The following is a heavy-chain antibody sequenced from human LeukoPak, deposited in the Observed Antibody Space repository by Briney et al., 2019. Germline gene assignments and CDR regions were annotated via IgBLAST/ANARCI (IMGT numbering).Heavy chain of an antibody. J-gene: IGHJ6*03. CDR2: IYTSGST. CDR1: GGSISSYY. Sequence: SETLSLTCTVSGGSISSYYWSWIRQPAGKGLEWIGRIYTSGSTNYNPSLKSRVTMSVDTSKSQFSLKLSSVTAADTAVYYCASGSYYYYYMDVWGKGTTVTVSS. D-gene: IGHD1-26*01. V-gene: IGHV4-4*07. CDR3: ASGSYYYYYMDV.